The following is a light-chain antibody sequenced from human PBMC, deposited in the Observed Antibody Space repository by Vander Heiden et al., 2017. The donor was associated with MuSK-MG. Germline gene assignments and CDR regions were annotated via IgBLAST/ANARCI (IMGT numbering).Light chain of an antibody. CDR2: DAS. J-gene: IGKJ5*01. CDR1: QDISSC. V-gene: IGKV1-13*02. CDR3: QQFNSSPRA. Sequence: IQLTQSPSSLSASVGDRVTITCRASQDISSCLAWYQQKPGKAPKLLIYDASTLESGVSSRFSGSGSGTDFTLTISSLQPDDFATYYCQQFNSSPRAFGQGTQVEI.